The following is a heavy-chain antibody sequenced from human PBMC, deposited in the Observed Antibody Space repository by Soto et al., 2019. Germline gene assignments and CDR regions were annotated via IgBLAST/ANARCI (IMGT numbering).Heavy chain of an antibody. D-gene: IGHD1-26*01. J-gene: IGHJ5*02. Sequence: VASVKVSCKAPRDTFTSYYINWVRQAPGQGLGWMGVINPHGGSTAYAQKFKGRVTLTRDTSASTVYMEVSSLTSEDTAMYYCARSSGGNFGIIIEGTNWFAPWGQGTLVTVSS. V-gene: IGHV1-46*01. CDR3: ARSSGGNFGIIIEGTNWFAP. CDR1: RDTFTSYY. CDR2: INPHGGST.